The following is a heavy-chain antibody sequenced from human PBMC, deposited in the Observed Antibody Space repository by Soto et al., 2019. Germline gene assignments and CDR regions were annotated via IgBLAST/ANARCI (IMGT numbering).Heavy chain of an antibody. J-gene: IGHJ4*02. V-gene: IGHV4-39*01. Sequence: QLQLQESGPGLVKPSETLSLTCTVSGGSISSSSYYWGWIRQPPGKGLEWIGSIYYSGSTYYNPSLKSRVTISVDTSKNQFSLKLSSVTAADTAVYYCARHGWFGGRLLNFDYWGQGTLVTVSS. D-gene: IGHD3-10*01. CDR2: IYYSGST. CDR3: ARHGWFGGRLLNFDY. CDR1: GGSISSSSYY.